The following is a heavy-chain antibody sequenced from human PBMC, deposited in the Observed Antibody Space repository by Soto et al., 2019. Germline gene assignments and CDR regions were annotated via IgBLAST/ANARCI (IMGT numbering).Heavy chain of an antibody. CDR2: ISYDGSNK. D-gene: IGHD2-21*02. J-gene: IGHJ4*02. CDR1: GLTFSSYA. CDR3: ARVSDMVVTQKGPFDY. Sequence: VQLVESGGGVVQPGRSLRLSCAASGLTFSSYAMHWVRQAPGKGLEWVAVISYDGSNKYYADSVKGRFTISRDNSKNTLYLQMNSLRAEDTAVYYCARVSDMVVTQKGPFDYWGQGTLVTVSS. V-gene: IGHV3-30-3*01.